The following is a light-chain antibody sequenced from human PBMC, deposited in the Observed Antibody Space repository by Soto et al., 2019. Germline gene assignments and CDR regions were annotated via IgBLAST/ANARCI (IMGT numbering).Light chain of an antibody. CDR1: QGITNY. J-gene: IGKJ4*01. Sequence: DIQMTQSPSSLSASVGDRVSITCRANQGITNYLAWYQQKPGTVPKVLIYAASILVPGVPSRFSGSGSGTDFTLTISSLQPEDVATYYCLSYNSAPSLTFGGGTKVEI. V-gene: IGKV1-27*01. CDR3: LSYNSAPSLT. CDR2: AAS.